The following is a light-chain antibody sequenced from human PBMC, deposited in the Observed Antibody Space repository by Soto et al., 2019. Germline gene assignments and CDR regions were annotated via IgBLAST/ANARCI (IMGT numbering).Light chain of an antibody. Sequence: EIVLTQSPVTLSVSPGERATLSCTASQSVGSNLAWYQQKPGQAPRLLIYGASTRATGIPDTFSGSGSATAFTLTISSLQSDDVAVYDCQQYNDWPQTFGQGTKVEI. CDR3: QQYNDWPQT. V-gene: IGKV3-15*01. CDR2: GAS. CDR1: QSVGSN. J-gene: IGKJ1*01.